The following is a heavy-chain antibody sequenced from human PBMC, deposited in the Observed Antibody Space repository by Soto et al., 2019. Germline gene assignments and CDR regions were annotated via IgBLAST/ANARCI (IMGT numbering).Heavy chain of an antibody. Sequence: GGSLRLSCAASGFTFSIYGMHWVRHAPGKGLEWVAVIWYDGSNKYYADSVKGRFTISRDNSKNTLYLQMNSLRAEDTAVYYCARDRVQGYYYYYGMDVWGQGTTVTVSS. CDR2: IWYDGSNK. J-gene: IGHJ6*02. V-gene: IGHV3-33*01. D-gene: IGHD1-1*01. CDR1: GFTFSIYG. CDR3: ARDRVQGYYYYYGMDV.